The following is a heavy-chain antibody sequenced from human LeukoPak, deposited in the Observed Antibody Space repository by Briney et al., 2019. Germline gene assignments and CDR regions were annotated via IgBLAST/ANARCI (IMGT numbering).Heavy chain of an antibody. CDR2: INHSGST. J-gene: IGHJ5*02. D-gene: IGHD4-17*01. V-gene: IGHV4-34*01. CDR3: ARRTVTTRKVDP. CDR1: GGSFSGYY. Sequence: SETLSLTCAVYGGSFSGYYWSWIRQPPGKGLEWIGEINHSGSTNYNPSLKSRATISVDTSKNQFSLKLSSVTAADTAGYYCARRTVTTRKVDPWGQGTLATVSS.